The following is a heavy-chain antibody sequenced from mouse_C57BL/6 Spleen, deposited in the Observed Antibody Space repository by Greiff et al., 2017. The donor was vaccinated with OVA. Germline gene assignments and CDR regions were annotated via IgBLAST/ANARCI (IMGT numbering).Heavy chain of an antibody. V-gene: IGHV14-1*01. D-gene: IGHD1-1*01. J-gene: IGHJ3*01. CDR1: GFNIKDYY. Sequence: EVKLQQSGAELVRPGASVKLSCTASGFNIKDYYMHWVKQRPEQGLEWIGRIDPEDGDTEYAPKFQGKATMTADTSSNTAYLQLSSLTSEDTAVYYCTTTRAYYGSPAWFAYWGQGTLVTVSA. CDR2: IDPEDGDT. CDR3: TTTRAYYGSPAWFAY.